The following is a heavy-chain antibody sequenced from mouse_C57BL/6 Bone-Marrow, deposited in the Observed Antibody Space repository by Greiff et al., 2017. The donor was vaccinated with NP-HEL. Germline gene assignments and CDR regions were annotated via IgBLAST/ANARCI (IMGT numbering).Heavy chain of an antibody. CDR2: IYPGDGDT. V-gene: IGHV1-80*01. CDR3: ARGPNYDYDAMDY. Sequence: VQLQQSGAELVKPGASVKISCKASGYAFSSYWMNWVKQRPGKGLEWIGQIYPGDGDTNYNGKFKGKATLTADKSSSTAYMQLSSLTSEDSAVYFCARGPNYDYDAMDYWGQGTSVTVSS. J-gene: IGHJ4*01. D-gene: IGHD1-1*02. CDR1: GYAFSSYW.